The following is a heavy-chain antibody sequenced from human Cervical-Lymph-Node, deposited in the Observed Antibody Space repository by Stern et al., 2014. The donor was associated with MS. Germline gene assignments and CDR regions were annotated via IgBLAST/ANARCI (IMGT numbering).Heavy chain of an antibody. CDR3: ARGQYSYGFDYYYYGMDV. CDR2: IYYSGST. Sequence: QVQLVESGPGLVKPSETLSLTCTVSGGSISSYYWSWIRQPPGKGLEWIGYIYYSGSTNYNPSLKSRVTISVDTSKNQFSLKLSSVTAADTAVYYCARGQYSYGFDYYYYGMDVWGQGTTVTVSS. J-gene: IGHJ6*02. CDR1: GGSISSYY. D-gene: IGHD5-18*01. V-gene: IGHV4-59*01.